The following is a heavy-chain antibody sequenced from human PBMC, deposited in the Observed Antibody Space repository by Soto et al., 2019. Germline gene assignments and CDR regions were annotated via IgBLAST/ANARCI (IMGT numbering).Heavy chain of an antibody. D-gene: IGHD1-7*01. CDR1: GGSISSYH. V-gene: IGHV4-4*07. Sequence: QVQLQESGPGLVKPLETLSLTCTVSGGSISSYHWSWIRQSAGKGLEWIGRIYTSGNTHYNPSLKSRVTVSIDTSKNQFFLTVNSVTAAYSAVYYCARESGDNWDYEAYWGQGTPVTVSS. CDR2: IYTSGNT. J-gene: IGHJ4*02. CDR3: ARESGDNWDYEAY.